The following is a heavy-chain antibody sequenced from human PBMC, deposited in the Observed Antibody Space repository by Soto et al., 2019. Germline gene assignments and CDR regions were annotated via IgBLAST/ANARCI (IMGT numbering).Heavy chain of an antibody. J-gene: IGHJ4*02. D-gene: IGHD2-2*01. CDR3: ARSSISKKIDY. CDR1: GGSINSGGYY. CDR2: IYYSGIK. Sequence: QVQLQESGPGLVKPSQTLSLTCSVSGGSINSGGYYWTWIRQHPGRGLEWVGNIYYSGIKSYNPSLKSRVTISIDTSKTHFSLKLSSVTAADTAVYYCARSSISKKIDYWGQGTLVTVSS. V-gene: IGHV4-31*03.